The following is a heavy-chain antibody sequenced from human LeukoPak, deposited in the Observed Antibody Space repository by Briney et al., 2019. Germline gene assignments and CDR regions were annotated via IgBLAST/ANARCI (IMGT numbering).Heavy chain of an antibody. J-gene: IGHJ6*03. D-gene: IGHD1-26*01. CDR2: INWNGGST. CDR3: ARYSGSYYNRDYYYMDV. CDR1: GFTFDDYG. V-gene: IGHV3-20*04. Sequence: GGSLRLSCAASGFTFDDYGMSWVRQAPGKGLEWVSGINWNGGSTGYADSVKGRFTISRDNAKNSLYLQMNSLRAEDTALYYCARYSGSYYNRDYYYMDVWGKGTTVTVSS.